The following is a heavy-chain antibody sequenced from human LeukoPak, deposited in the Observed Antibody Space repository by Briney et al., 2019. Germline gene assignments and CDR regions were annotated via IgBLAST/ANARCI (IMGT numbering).Heavy chain of an antibody. CDR3: ASLTVLTGGDAFDI. CDR1: GYTFTSYY. J-gene: IGHJ3*02. V-gene: IGHV1-46*01. Sequence: GASVKVSCKASGYTFTSYYMHWVRQAPGQGLEWMGIINPSGGSTSYAQKFQGRVTMTRDTSTSTVYMELSGLRSKDTAVYYCASLTVLTGGDAFDIWGQGTMVTVSS. D-gene: IGHD1-14*01. CDR2: INPSGGST.